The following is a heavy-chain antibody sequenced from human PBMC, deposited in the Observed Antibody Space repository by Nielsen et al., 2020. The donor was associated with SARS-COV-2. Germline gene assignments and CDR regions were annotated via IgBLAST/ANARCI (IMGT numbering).Heavy chain of an antibody. CDR3: ARGKVDYDILTGYWGGIADWFDP. CDR2: IWYDGSNK. Sequence: GGSLRLSCAASGFTFSSYGMHWVRQAPGKGLEWVAVIWYDGSNKYYADSVKGRFTISRDNSKNTLYLQMNSLRAEDTAVYYCARGKVDYDILTGYWGGIADWFDPWGQGTLVTVSS. J-gene: IGHJ5*02. D-gene: IGHD3-9*01. CDR1: GFTFSSYG. V-gene: IGHV3-33*01.